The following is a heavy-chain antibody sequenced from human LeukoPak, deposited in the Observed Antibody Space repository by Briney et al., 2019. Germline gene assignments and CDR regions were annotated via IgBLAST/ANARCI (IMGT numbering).Heavy chain of an antibody. J-gene: IGHJ4*02. Sequence: QPGGSLRLSCAASGFAFSNYWMHWVRQVPGKGLVWVSRITRDGSYANYADSVKGRFTFSRDNARNTLYLQMNSLRAEDTAVYYCARDGDGYNFDFWGQGALVTVSS. CDR1: GFAFSNYW. V-gene: IGHV3-74*01. CDR2: ITRDGSYA. D-gene: IGHD5-24*01. CDR3: ARDGDGYNFDF.